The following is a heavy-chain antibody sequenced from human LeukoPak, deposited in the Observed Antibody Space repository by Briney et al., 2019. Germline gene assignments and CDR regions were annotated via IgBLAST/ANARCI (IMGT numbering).Heavy chain of an antibody. CDR3: ARDGQYGDLDAFDI. Sequence: GASVKVSCKASGGTFSSYAISWVRQAPGQGLEWMGRIIPILGIATYAQKFQGRVTITADKSTSTAYMELSSLRSKDTAVCYCARDGQYGDLDAFDIRGQGTMVTVSS. J-gene: IGHJ3*02. CDR2: IIPILGIA. D-gene: IGHD4-17*01. CDR1: GGTFSSYA. V-gene: IGHV1-69*04.